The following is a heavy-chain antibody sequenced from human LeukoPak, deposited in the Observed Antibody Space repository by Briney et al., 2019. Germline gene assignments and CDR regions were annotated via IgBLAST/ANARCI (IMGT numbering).Heavy chain of an antibody. CDR2: ISSSSSYI. Sequence: GGSLRLSCAASGFTFSSYSMNWVRQAPGKGLEWVSSISSSSSYIYYADSVKGRFTISRDNAKNSLYLQMNSLRAEDTAVYYCARDTPFWSGYWDWFDPWGQGTLVTVSS. V-gene: IGHV3-21*01. CDR1: GFTFSSYS. J-gene: IGHJ5*02. CDR3: ARDTPFWSGYWDWFDP. D-gene: IGHD3-3*01.